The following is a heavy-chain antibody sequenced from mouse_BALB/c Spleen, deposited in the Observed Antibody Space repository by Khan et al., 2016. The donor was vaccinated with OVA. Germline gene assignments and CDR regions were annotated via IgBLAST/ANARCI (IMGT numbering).Heavy chain of an antibody. J-gene: IGHJ2*01. D-gene: IGHD1-1*01. CDR1: GFTFSSFG. CDR2: ISSGSSTI. Sequence: EVELVESGGGLVQPGGSRKLSCAASGFTFSSFGMHWVRQAPEKGLEWVAYISSGSSTIYYADTVKGRFTISRDNPKNTLFLQMTSLRSEDTAMYYGARFPLYCGYLDYWGQGTTLTVSS. CDR3: ARFPLYCGYLDY. V-gene: IGHV5-17*02.